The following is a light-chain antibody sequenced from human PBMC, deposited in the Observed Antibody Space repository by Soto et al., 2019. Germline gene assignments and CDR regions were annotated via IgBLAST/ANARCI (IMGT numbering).Light chain of an antibody. V-gene: IGKV3-11*01. CDR1: QSVSSY. CDR2: DAS. Sequence: EIVLTQSPATLCLSQGGRATLSCRASQSVSSYLAWYQQKPGQAPRLLIYDASNRATGIPARFGGSGSGTDFTLTISSLEPEDFAVYYCQQRSNWPITFGQGTRLEIK. J-gene: IGKJ5*01. CDR3: QQRSNWPIT.